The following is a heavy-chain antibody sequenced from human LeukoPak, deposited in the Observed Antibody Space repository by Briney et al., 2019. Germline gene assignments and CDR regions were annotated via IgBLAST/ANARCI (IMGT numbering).Heavy chain of an antibody. J-gene: IGHJ4*02. D-gene: IGHD3-22*01. V-gene: IGHV4-39*02. CDR2: IYYSGST. Sequence: PSETLSLTCTVSGGSIRSGSHYWAWIRQPPGKGLEWIGSIYYSGSTYYNPSLENRVTISIDTSKNHFSLKLSSLSAPDTSVYYCAKRDDSGGNLVDLWGQGTLVTVS. CDR3: AKRDDSGGNLVDL. CDR1: GGSIRSGSHY.